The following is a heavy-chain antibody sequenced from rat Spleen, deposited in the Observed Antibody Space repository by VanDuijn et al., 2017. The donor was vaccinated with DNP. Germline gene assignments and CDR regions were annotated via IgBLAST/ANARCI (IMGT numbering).Heavy chain of an antibody. Sequence: EVQLVESGGGLVQPGRSLKISCAASGFTFNKYYMAWIRQVPGKGLEWIASITGGSRTTSYPDSVKGRFTISRDNAKSTLYLQMDSLRSEDTATYYCARHPLIRAIYAMDAWGQGTSVTVSS. J-gene: IGHJ4*01. CDR1: GFTFNKYY. D-gene: IGHD4-3*01. V-gene: IGHV5-25*01. CDR2: ITGGSRTT. CDR3: ARHPLIRAIYAMDA.